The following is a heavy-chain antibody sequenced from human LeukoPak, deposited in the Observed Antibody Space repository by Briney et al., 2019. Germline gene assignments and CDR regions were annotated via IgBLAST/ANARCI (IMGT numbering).Heavy chain of an antibody. V-gene: IGHV3-21*01. CDR3: ARDNDLYYYMDV. CDR1: GFTFSSYS. D-gene: IGHD2-8*01. CDR2: ISSSSSYI. Sequence: GGSLRLSCAASGFTFSSYSMNWVRQAPGKGLEWVSSISSSSSYIYYADSVKGRFTTSRDNAKNSLYLQMNSLRAEDTAVYYCARDNDLYYYMDVWGKGTTVTISS. J-gene: IGHJ6*03.